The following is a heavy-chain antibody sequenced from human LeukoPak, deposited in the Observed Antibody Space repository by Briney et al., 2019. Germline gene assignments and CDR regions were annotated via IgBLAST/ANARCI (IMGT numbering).Heavy chain of an antibody. J-gene: IGHJ5*02. Sequence: SGTLSLTCAVSGGSISSSNWWSWVRQPPGKGLEWIGEIYHSGSTNYNPSLKSRVTISVDTSKNQFSLKLRSVTAADTAVYYCAREVLSMVRGVIPKEAWGWFDPWGQGTLVTVSS. CDR2: IYHSGST. CDR3: AREVLSMVRGVIPKEAWGWFDP. D-gene: IGHD3-10*01. CDR1: GGSISSSNW. V-gene: IGHV4-4*02.